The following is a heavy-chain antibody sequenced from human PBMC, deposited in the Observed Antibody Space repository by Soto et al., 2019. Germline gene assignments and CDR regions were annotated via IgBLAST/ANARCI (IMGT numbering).Heavy chain of an antibody. V-gene: IGHV3-66*01. D-gene: IGHD2-15*01. J-gene: IGHJ1*01. Sequence: GGSLILSCAASGFSVSSNYMNWVRQAPGKGLEWVSIIHNGGETYYADSVKDRFTVSRDNSKNTVFLQMNSLRVEDTAVYYCARDSWSQYWGQGTLVTV. CDR1: GFSVSSNY. CDR2: IHNGGET. CDR3: ARDSWSQY.